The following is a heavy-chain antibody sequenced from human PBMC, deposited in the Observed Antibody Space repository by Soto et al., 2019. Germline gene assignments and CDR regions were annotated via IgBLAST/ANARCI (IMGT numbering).Heavy chain of an antibody. D-gene: IGHD3-9*01. CDR2: ISGSGGST. Sequence: GGSLRLSCASSGFTFSSYAMIWVRQAPGKGLEWVSAISGSGGSTYYADSVKGRFTISRDNSKNTLYLQMNSLRAEDTAVYYCAKAALYFDWLSLHAFDYWGQGTLVTVSS. J-gene: IGHJ4*02. V-gene: IGHV3-23*01. CDR1: GFTFSSYA. CDR3: AKAALYFDWLSLHAFDY.